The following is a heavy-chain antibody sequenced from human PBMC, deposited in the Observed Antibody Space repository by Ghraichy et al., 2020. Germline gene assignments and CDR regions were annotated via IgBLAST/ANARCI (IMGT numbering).Heavy chain of an antibody. J-gene: IGHJ4*02. CDR2: ISSGSSTI. Sequence: GGSLRLSCAASGFTFSSYSMNWVRQAPGKGLEWVSYISSGSSTIYYADSVKGRFTISRDNAKNSLYLQMNSLRDEDTAVYYCARDYYYDSSGYYWNFDYWGQGILVTVSS. V-gene: IGHV3-48*02. D-gene: IGHD3-22*01. CDR3: ARDYYYDSSGYYWNFDY. CDR1: GFTFSSYS.